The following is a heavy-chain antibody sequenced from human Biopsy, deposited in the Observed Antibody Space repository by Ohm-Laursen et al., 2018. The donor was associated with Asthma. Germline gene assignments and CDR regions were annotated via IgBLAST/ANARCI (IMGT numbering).Heavy chain of an antibody. D-gene: IGHD3-10*01. Sequence: SLRLSCSASGFSFDDYAMFWVRQAPGKGLEWVSGISWNSGTIGYADSEKGRFTISRDNAKNSLYLQMNSLGPEDTAVYYCARDMGAGPNQPPSGSGSSHLYGMDVWGQGTTVTVSS. V-gene: IGHV3-9*01. CDR1: GFSFDDYA. CDR3: ARDMGAGPNQPPSGSGSSHLYGMDV. J-gene: IGHJ6*02. CDR2: ISWNSGTI.